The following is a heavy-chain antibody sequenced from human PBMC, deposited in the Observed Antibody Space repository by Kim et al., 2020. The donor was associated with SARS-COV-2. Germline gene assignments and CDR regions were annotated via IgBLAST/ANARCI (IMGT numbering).Heavy chain of an antibody. V-gene: IGHV4-59*01. CDR3: ARAGQVGGHHDDAFHI. D-gene: IGHD1-26*01. J-gene: IGHJ3*02. Sequence: SLKSRVTISVDTSKNQFSLNLSSVTAAGTAVYYCARAGQVGGHHDDAFHIWGQGTMVTVSS.